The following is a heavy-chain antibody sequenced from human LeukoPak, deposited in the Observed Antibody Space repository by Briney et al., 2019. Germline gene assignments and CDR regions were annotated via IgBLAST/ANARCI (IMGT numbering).Heavy chain of an antibody. D-gene: IGHD3-10*01. CDR2: YLHRVLT. Sequence: YLHRVLTLYPHSLKGGFTISREKAKNSVYLQMNSLRAGERAVYYCARRVYYGSGSYYCDYWGQGTLLTVSS. CDR3: ARRVYYGSGSYYCDY. V-gene: IGHV3-20*03. J-gene: IGHJ4*02.